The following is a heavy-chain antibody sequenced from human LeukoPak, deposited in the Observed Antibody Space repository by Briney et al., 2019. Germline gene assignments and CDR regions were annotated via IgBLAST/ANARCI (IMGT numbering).Heavy chain of an antibody. CDR1: GNTFTGYY. CDR3: ARDLDYDLLFDY. CDR2: INPNSGGT. J-gene: IGHJ4*02. Sequence: ASVNVSCKASGNTFTGYYMHWVRQAPGQGLAWMGWINPNSGGTNYAQKFQGRVTMTRDTSISTAYMELSRLRSDDTAVYYCARDLDYDLLFDYWGQGILVTVSS. V-gene: IGHV1-2*02. D-gene: IGHD4-17*01.